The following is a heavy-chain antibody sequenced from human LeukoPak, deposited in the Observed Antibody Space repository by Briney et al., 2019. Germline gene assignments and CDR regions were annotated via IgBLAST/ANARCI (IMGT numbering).Heavy chain of an antibody. Sequence: SETLSLTCTVTGGSISGYHWNWIRQSPGKGLEWIANIYYTGIADYNPSLKSRVTTSVDTSKNEISLILSSVTAADTAVYYCARKTYCSGGRCYGENWFDPWGQGTLVTVSS. CDR1: GGSISGYH. V-gene: IGHV4-59*08. J-gene: IGHJ5*02. CDR2: IYYTGIA. D-gene: IGHD2-15*01. CDR3: ARKTYCSGGRCYGENWFDP.